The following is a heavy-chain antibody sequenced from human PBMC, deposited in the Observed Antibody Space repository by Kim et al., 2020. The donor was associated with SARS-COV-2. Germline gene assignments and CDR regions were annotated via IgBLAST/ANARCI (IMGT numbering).Heavy chain of an antibody. Sequence: SVKVSCKASGGTFSSYAISWVRQAPGQGLEWMGRIIPILGIANYAQKFQGRVTITADKSTSTAYMELSSLRSEDTAVYYCARELEDRRYYYYGMDVWGQGTTVTVSS. D-gene: IGHD1-1*01. CDR3: ARELEDRRYYYYGMDV. CDR2: IIPILGIA. J-gene: IGHJ6*02. V-gene: IGHV1-69*04. CDR1: GGTFSSYA.